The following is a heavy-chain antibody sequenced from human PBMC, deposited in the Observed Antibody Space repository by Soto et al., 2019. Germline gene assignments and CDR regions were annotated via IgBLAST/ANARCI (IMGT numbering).Heavy chain of an antibody. V-gene: IGHV1-46*01. D-gene: IGHD3-22*01. J-gene: IGHJ4*02. Sequence: ASVKVSCKASGYTFTSYYMQWVRQAPGQGLEWMGIINPSGGSTTHAQKFQGRVTMTRDTSTSTVYMELSSLRSEDTAVYYCARAAYDTSGYHESPFDYWGQGTLVTVSS. CDR2: INPSGGST. CDR3: ARAAYDTSGYHESPFDY. CDR1: GYTFTSYY.